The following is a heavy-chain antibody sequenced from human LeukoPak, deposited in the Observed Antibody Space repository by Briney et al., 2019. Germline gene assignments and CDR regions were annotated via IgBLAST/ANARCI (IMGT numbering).Heavy chain of an antibody. CDR3: ARGRPARFYCSGGSCYPRAYYFDY. CDR2: INHSGST. D-gene: IGHD2-15*01. J-gene: IGHJ4*02. CDR1: GGSFSGYY. Sequence: PSETLSLTCAVYGGSFSGYYWSWIRQPPGKGLEWIGEINHSGSTNYNPSLKSRVTISVDTSKNQFSLKLSPVTAADTAVYYCARGRPARFYCSGGSCYPRAYYFDYWGQGTLVTVSS. V-gene: IGHV4-34*01.